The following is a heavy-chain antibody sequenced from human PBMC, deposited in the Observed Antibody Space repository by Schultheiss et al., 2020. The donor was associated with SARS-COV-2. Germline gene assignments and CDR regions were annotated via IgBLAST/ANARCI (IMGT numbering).Heavy chain of an antibody. D-gene: IGHD1-1*01. J-gene: IGHJ4*02. V-gene: IGHV4-39*01. CDR3: AREIRQCFDY. CDR1: GGSISSSNW. CDR2: IYYSGST. Sequence: SQTLSLTCAVSGGSISSSNWWSWVRQPPGKGLEWIGSIYYSGSTYYNPSLKSRVTISVDTSKNQFSLKLSSVTAADTAVYYCAREIRQCFDYWGQGTLVTVSS.